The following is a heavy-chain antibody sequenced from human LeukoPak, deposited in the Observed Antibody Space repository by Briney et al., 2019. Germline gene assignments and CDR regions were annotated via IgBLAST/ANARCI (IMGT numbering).Heavy chain of an antibody. D-gene: IGHD6-19*01. V-gene: IGHV3-15*01. CDR2: IKNKTDGGTT. CDR1: GFTFNDAW. J-gene: IGHJ4*02. Sequence: GGSLRLSCAASGFTFNDAWMTWVRQAPGKGLEWVGRIKNKTDGGTTDYAAPVKGRFTISRDDSKTTLYLQMNSLKTEDTAVYYCTTTLAVAGTSMGYWGQGTLVTVSS. CDR3: TTTLAVAGTSMGY.